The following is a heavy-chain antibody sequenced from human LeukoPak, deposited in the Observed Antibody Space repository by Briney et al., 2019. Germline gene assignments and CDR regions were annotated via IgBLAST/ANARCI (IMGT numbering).Heavy chain of an antibody. V-gene: IGHV4-38-2*02. CDR1: GFTFSSYS. Sequence: GSLRLSCAASGFTFSSYSMNWIRQPPGKGLEWIGSIYHSESTYYNPSLKSRVTISVDTSKNQFSLKLSSVTAADTAVYYCARENSLYDILTGYYPLQFDYWGQGTLVTVSS. D-gene: IGHD3-9*01. J-gene: IGHJ4*02. CDR2: IYHSEST. CDR3: ARENSLYDILTGYYPLQFDY.